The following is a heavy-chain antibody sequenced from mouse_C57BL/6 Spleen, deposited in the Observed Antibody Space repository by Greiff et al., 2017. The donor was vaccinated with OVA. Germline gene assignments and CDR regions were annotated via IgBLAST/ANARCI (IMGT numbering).Heavy chain of an antibody. D-gene: IGHD1-1*01. Sequence: EVKLVESGGGLVKPGGSLKLSCAASGFTFSDYGMHWVRQAPEKGLEWVAYISSGSSTIYYADTVKGRFTISRDNAKNTLFLQMTSLRSEDTAMYYCASTPYYYYGSSYWYFDVWGTGTTVTVSS. CDR3: ASTPYYYYGSSYWYFDV. CDR2: ISSGSSTI. J-gene: IGHJ1*03. CDR1: GFTFSDYG. V-gene: IGHV5-17*01.